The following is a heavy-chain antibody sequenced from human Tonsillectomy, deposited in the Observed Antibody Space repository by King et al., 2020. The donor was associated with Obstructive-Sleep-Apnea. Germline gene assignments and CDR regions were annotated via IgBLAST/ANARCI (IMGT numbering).Heavy chain of an antibody. D-gene: IGHD6-13*01. CDR2: IYYSGST. V-gene: IGHV4-59*01. J-gene: IGHJ4*02. CDR3: ARFSSRDAPTDY. Sequence: VQLQESGPGLVKPSETLSLTCTVSGGSISSYYWSWIRQPPGKGLEWIGYIYYSGSTNYNPSLKSRVTISVDTSKNQFSLKLGSVTAADTAVYYCARFSSRDAPTDYWGQGTLVTVSS. CDR1: GGSISSYY.